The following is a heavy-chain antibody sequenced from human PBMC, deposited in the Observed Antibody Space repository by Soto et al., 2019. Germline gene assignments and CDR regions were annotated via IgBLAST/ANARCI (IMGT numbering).Heavy chain of an antibody. Sequence: GGSLRLSCAASGFTFSSYGMHWVRQAPGKGLEWVAVISYDGSNKYYADSVKGRFTISRDNSKNTLYLQMNSLRAEDTAVYYCAKERVPAAILWWFDPWGQGTLVTVSS. CDR2: ISYDGSNK. V-gene: IGHV3-30*18. D-gene: IGHD2-2*02. J-gene: IGHJ5*02. CDR1: GFTFSSYG. CDR3: AKERVPAAILWWFDP.